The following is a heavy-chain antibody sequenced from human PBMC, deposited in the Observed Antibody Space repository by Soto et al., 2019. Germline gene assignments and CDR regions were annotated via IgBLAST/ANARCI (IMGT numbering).Heavy chain of an antibody. CDR2: IYYSGST. J-gene: IGHJ3*02. CDR1: GGSISSGDYY. Sequence: SETLSLTCTVSGGSISSGDYYWSWIRQPPGKGLEWIGYIYYSGSTYYNPSLKSRVTISVDTSKNQFSLKLSSVTAADMAVYYCAQIWSGIPRDAFDIWGQGTMVTVSS. CDR3: AQIWSGIPRDAFDI. D-gene: IGHD3-3*01. V-gene: IGHV4-30-4*01.